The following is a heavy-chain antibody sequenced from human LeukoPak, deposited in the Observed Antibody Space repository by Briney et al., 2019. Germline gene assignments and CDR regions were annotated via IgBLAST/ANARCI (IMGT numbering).Heavy chain of an antibody. CDR1: GFTFSSYG. V-gene: IGHV3-30*18. D-gene: IGHD1-26*01. CDR3: AKDPAAGELPNYFDY. J-gene: IGHJ4*02. CDR2: ISYDGSNK. Sequence: GGSLRLSCAASGFTFSSYGMHWVRQAPGKGLEWVAVISYDGSNKYYADSVKGRFTISRDNSKNTLYLQMNSLRAEDTAVYYCAKDPAAGELPNYFDYWGQGTLVTVSS.